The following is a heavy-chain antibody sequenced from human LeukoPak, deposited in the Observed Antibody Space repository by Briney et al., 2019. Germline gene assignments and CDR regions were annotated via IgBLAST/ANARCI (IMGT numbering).Heavy chain of an antibody. CDR2: IIPILGIA. D-gene: IGHD6-13*01. V-gene: IGHV1-69*04. CDR3: ARAPIAAAGIGFDP. CDR1: GYTFNRFA. J-gene: IGHJ5*02. Sequence: ASVKVSCKASGYTFNRFAISWVRQAPGQGLEWMGRIIPILGIANYAQKFQGRVTITADKSTSTAYMELSSLRSEDTAVYYCARAPIAAAGIGFDPWGQGTLVTVSS.